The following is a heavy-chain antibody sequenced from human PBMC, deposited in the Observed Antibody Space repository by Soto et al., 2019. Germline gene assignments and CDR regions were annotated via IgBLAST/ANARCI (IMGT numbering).Heavy chain of an antibody. Sequence: PGESLKISCKGSGYSFTSYWISWVRQMPGKGLEWMGRIDPSDSYTNYSPSFQGHVTISADKSISTAYLQWSSLKASDTAMYYCARNGIVVVPAAQTSYYYYGMDVWGQGTTVTVYS. D-gene: IGHD2-2*01. CDR3: ARNGIVVVPAAQTSYYYYGMDV. V-gene: IGHV5-10-1*01. CDR1: GYSFTSYW. J-gene: IGHJ6*02. CDR2: IDPSDSYT.